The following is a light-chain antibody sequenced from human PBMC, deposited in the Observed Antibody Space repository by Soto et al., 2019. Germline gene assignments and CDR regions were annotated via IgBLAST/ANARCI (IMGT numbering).Light chain of an antibody. J-gene: IGLJ2*01. Sequence: QSVLTQPASVSGSLGQSITISCTGSSSDVGGYNYVSWYQQHPGQVPKLLIHEVTNRPSGVSDRFSGSKSANTASLTISGLQAEDEAHYYCSSYKTFRTPHVAFGGGTKVTVL. CDR1: SSDVGGYNY. CDR3: SSYKTFRTPHVA. V-gene: IGLV2-14*01. CDR2: EVT.